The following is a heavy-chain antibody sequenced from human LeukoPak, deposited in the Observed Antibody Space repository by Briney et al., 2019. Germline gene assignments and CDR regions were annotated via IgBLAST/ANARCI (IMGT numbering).Heavy chain of an antibody. D-gene: IGHD3-22*01. V-gene: IGHV1-69*01. CDR1: GGTFSSYA. Sequence: SVKVSCKASGGTFSSYAISWVRQAPGQGLEWMGGIIPIFGTANYAQKFQGRVTITADESTSTAYMELSSLRSEDTAVYYCASSGYDSSGPGGDYYYYGMDVWGQGTTVTVSS. J-gene: IGHJ6*02. CDR3: ASSGYDSSGPGGDYYYYGMDV. CDR2: IIPIFGTA.